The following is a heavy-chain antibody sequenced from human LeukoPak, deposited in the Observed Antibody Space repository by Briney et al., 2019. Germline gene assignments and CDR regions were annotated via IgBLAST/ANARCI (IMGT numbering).Heavy chain of an antibody. CDR3: ARARGGYGDYGSWFDP. CDR2: IHYTGST. J-gene: IGHJ5*02. Sequence: PSETLSLTCAVYGGSFSGYYWSWIRQPPGKGLEWIGYIHYTGSTKDNPSLKSRVTTSVDTSKNQFSLKLSSVTAADTAVYYCARARGGYGDYGSWFDPWGQGILVSVSS. V-gene: IGHV4-59*01. D-gene: IGHD4-17*01. CDR1: GGSFSGYY.